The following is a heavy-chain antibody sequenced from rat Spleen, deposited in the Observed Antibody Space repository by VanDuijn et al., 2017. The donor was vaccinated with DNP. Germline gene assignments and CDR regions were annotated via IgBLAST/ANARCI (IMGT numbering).Heavy chain of an antibody. V-gene: IGHV5-22*01. CDR1: GFTFSAYY. J-gene: IGHJ2*01. D-gene: IGHD4-3*01. CDR2: IGSPAYAP. Sequence: EVQLVESGGGLVQPGRSLKLSCAASGFTFSAYYMAWVRQAPAKGLEWVAYIGSPAYAPYYADSVKGRFTISRDNAKSTLYLQMNTLRSEDMATYYCVRWNSGHFDYGGQGVMVTVSS. CDR3: VRWNSGHFDY.